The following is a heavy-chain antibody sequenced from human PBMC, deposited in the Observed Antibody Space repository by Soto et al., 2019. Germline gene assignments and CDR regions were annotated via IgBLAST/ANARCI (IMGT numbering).Heavy chain of an antibody. D-gene: IGHD3-16*02. CDR3: AKDPYYDYIWGSYRQNYFDY. J-gene: IGHJ4*02. CDR1: GFTFSSYA. Sequence: GGSLRLSCAASGFTFSSYAMSWVRQAPGKGLEWVSAISGSGGSTYYADSVKGRFTISRDNSKNTLYLQMNSLRAEDTAIYYCAKDPYYDYIWGSYRQNYFDYWGQGTLVTVSS. V-gene: IGHV3-23*01. CDR2: ISGSGGST.